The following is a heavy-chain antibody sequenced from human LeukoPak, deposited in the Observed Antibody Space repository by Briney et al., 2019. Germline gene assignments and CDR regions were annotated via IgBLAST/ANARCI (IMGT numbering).Heavy chain of an antibody. D-gene: IGHD6-13*01. CDR2: IYHSGST. J-gene: IGHJ6*03. CDR3: AERQGSSSPYYCHYTDV. Sequence: PSETVSLTCTVSGGSISSGYYWGWIRQPPGKGLEWIGSIYHSGSTYYNRSLKSRVTISVDTSKNQFSLKLSSVTAADTAVFYCAERQGSSSPYYCHYTDVWLKRTTVTVSS. V-gene: IGHV4-38-2*02. CDR1: GGSISSGYY.